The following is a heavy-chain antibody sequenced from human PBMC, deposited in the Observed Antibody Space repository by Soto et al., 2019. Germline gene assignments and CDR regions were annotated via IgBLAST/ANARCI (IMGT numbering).Heavy chain of an antibody. J-gene: IGHJ4*02. CDR3: ARPFNYYDTTSFDY. Sequence: SVKVSCKASGGTFSSYAISWVRQAPGQGLEWMGGIIPIFGTANYAQKFQGRVTITADESTSTAYMELSSLRSEDTAVYYCARPFNYYDTTSFDYWGQGTLVTVSS. CDR2: IIPIFGTA. V-gene: IGHV1-69*13. D-gene: IGHD3-22*01. CDR1: GGTFSSYA.